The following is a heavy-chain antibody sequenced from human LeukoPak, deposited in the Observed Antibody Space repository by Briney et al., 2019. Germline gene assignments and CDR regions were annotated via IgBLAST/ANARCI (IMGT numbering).Heavy chain of an antibody. Sequence: GGSLRLSCAASGFTFSSYGMHWVRQAPGKGLEWVSVIFGGGKTSYAGSVQGRVTLSRDNSKNTLHLQMTRLRVEDTAVYYCAAWRGSSWFDYWGQGTLVTVSS. CDR2: IFGGGKT. CDR1: GFTFSSYG. D-gene: IGHD6-13*01. CDR3: AAWRGSSWFDY. V-gene: IGHV3-NL1*01. J-gene: IGHJ4*02.